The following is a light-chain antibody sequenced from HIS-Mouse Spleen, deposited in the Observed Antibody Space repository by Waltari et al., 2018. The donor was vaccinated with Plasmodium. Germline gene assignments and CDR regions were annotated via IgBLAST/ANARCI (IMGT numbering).Light chain of an antibody. CDR2: GAS. CDR1: QSVSSN. Sequence: EIVMTQSLATRSVSPGERATLPCRASQSVSSNLAWYQQKPGQAPRPLIYGASTRATGIPARFSGSGSGTEFTLTISSLQSEDFAVYYCQQYNNWSFTFGPGTKVDIK. J-gene: IGKJ3*01. V-gene: IGKV3-15*01. CDR3: QQYNNWSFT.